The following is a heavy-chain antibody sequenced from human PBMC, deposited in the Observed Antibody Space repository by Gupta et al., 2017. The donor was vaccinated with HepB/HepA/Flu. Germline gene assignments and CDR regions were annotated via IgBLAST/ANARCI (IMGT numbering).Heavy chain of an antibody. V-gene: IGHV3-7*04. CDR2: IKQDGREK. CDR3: ARGKYSSSY. CDR1: GFTFSTYW. J-gene: IGHJ4*02. Sequence: EVQLVESGGGLVQPGGSLSLSCAASGFTFSTYWMIWVRQAPGKGLEWVSNIKQDGREKDYVDAVKGRFTISGDNAKNSRYLQMNSLRDEDTDVYYCARGKYSSSYWGQGTLVTVFS. D-gene: IGHD6-6*01.